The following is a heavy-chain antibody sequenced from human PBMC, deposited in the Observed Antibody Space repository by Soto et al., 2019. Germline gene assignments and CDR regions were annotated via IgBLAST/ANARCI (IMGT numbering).Heavy chain of an antibody. J-gene: IGHJ6*02. CDR3: TRNLYGMDV. CDR2: TYYRSKWYN. Sequence: SQTLSLAFAISGDSVSSNRDACNWIRQSPSRGLEWLGRTYYRSKWYNDYAVSVKSRITINPDTSKKQFSLHLTSVSPEDTAVYYCTRNLYGMDVWGQGTTVTVSS. V-gene: IGHV6-1*01. CDR1: GDSVSSNRDA.